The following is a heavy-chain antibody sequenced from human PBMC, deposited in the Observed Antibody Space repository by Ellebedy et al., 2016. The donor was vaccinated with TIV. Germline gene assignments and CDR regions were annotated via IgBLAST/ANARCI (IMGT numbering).Heavy chain of an antibody. CDR1: GFSFNNHW. Sequence: GESLKISCKGSGFSFNNHWISWVRQMPGKGLEWVGRIDPSESYSNDNPSLRGHVTISVDKSISTAFLQLSSLQASDTAMYYCARSTGGTIYSYTLDVWGQGTTVTVSS. V-gene: IGHV5-10-1*01. CDR2: IDPSESYS. D-gene: IGHD2-21*01. J-gene: IGHJ6*02. CDR3: ARSTGGTIYSYTLDV.